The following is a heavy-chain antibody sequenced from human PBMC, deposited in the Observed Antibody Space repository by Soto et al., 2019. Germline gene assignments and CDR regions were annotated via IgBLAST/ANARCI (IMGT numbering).Heavy chain of an antibody. CDR2: INPNSGGT. D-gene: IGHD3-10*01. CDR3: ARDGYYYGSGSSPDYYYMAV. J-gene: IGHJ6*03. Sequence: ASVKVSCKASGYTFTGYYIHWVRQAPGQGLEWMGWINPNSGGTNYAQKFQGWVTMTRDTSISTAYMELSRLRSDDTAVYYCARDGYYYGSGSSPDYYYMAVSGKGTTVTVSS. V-gene: IGHV1-2*04. CDR1: GYTFTGYY.